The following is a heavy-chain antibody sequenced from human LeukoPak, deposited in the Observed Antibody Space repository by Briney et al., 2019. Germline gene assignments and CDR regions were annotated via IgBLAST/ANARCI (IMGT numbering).Heavy chain of an antibody. J-gene: IGHJ2*01. V-gene: IGHV4-34*01. CDR2: INHSGST. D-gene: IGHD6-6*01. CDR3: ARVTREAARYWYFDL. CDR1: GGSFSGYY. Sequence: SETLSLTCAVYGGSFSGYYWSWIRQPPGKGLEWIGEINHSGSTNYNPSLKSRVTISVDTSKNQFSLKLSSVTAADTAVYFCARVTREAARYWYFDLWGRGTLVTVSS.